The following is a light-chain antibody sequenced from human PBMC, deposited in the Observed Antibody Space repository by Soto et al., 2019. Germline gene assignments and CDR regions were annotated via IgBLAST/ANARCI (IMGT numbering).Light chain of an antibody. Sequence: EIVLTQSPGTLSLSPGEIANLSCRASQSVSSNYLAWYQQKPGQAPRLLIYGASSRPTAIPDRFSGSGSGTDFTLTISRLEPEDFAVYQCQQYGSSPLTFGGGTKVEIK. J-gene: IGKJ4*01. CDR3: QQYGSSPLT. V-gene: IGKV3-20*01. CDR1: QSVSSNY. CDR2: GAS.